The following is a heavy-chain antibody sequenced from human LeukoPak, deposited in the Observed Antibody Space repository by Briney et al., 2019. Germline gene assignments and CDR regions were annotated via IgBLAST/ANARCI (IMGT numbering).Heavy chain of an antibody. CDR2: IYYSGGT. CDR1: GGSISSSSYY. D-gene: IGHD1-26*01. J-gene: IGHJ3*02. V-gene: IGHV4-39*01. Sequence: SETLSLTCTVSGGSISSSSYYWGWIRQPPGKGLEWIGSIYYSGGTYYNPSLKSRVTISVDTSKNQFSLKLSSVTAADTAVYYCARRELLRRGAFDIWGQGTMVTVSS. CDR3: ARRELLRRGAFDI.